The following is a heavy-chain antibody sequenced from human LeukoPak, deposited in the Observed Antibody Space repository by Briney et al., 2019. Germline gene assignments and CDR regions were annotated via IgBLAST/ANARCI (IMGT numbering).Heavy chain of an antibody. CDR3: ARNSDILTESYGAFDM. D-gene: IGHD3-9*01. J-gene: IGHJ3*02. CDR2: VYMAGST. CDR1: GFTVTDYY. V-gene: IGHV3-53*01. Sequence: GGSLRLSCALSGFTVTDYYMSWVRQAPGKGLEWVSVVYMAGSTYYAHSVRGRSTVSRDTSKNTVYLQMNSLRVEDTAVYYCARNSDILTESYGAFDMWGQGTMVTVSS.